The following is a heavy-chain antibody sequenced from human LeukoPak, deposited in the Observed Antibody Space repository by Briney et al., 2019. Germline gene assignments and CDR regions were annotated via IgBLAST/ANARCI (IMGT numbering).Heavy chain of an antibody. J-gene: IGHJ4*02. CDR1: GGTFSSYA. Sequence: GASVKVSCKASGGTFSSYAISWVRQATGQGLEWMGWMNPKSGNTGYAQKFQGRVTMTRDTSINTAYMELNSLRSEDTAVYYCARGRVVEDCSGGSCYHFDYWGQGTLVTVSS. CDR3: ARGRVVEDCSGGSCYHFDY. D-gene: IGHD2-15*01. CDR2: MNPKSGNT. V-gene: IGHV1-8*02.